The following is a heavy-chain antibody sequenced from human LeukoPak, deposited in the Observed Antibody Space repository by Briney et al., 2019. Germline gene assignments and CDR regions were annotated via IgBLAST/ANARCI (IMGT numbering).Heavy chain of an antibody. CDR3: ARAKAETYYYYYYMDV. CDR2: IYYSGST. J-gene: IGHJ6*03. V-gene: IGHV4-59*01. CDR1: GDSIGSYY. Sequence: PSETLSLTCTVSGDSIGSYYWSWIRQPPGKGLEWIGYIYYSGSTNYNPSLKSRVTISVDTSKNQFSLKLSSVTAADTAVYYCARAKAETYYYYYYMDVWGKGTTVTVSS. D-gene: IGHD5-24*01.